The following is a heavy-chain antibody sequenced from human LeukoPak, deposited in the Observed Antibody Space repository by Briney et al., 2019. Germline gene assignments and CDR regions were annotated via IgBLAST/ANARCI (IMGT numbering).Heavy chain of an antibody. Sequence: PSETLFLTCTVSGGSISSYYWSWIRQPPGKGLEWIGYIYYSGTTNYNPSLKSRVTISVDTSKNQFSLKLSSVTAADTAVYYCARTVRGVYYYYGMDVWGQGTTVTVSS. D-gene: IGHD3-10*01. V-gene: IGHV4-59*12. CDR2: IYYSGTT. J-gene: IGHJ6*02. CDR1: GGSISSYY. CDR3: ARTVRGVYYYYGMDV.